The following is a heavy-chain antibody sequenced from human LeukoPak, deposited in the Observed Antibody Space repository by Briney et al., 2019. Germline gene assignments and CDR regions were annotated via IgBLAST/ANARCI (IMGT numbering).Heavy chain of an antibody. CDR2: LSHSGSI. Sequence: SETLSLTCAVSGYSISSGRYWGWVGQPPGKGLEWIGSLSHSGSIYYNPSLESRVTKSVDTSKNQFSLRLRSVTAADTAVYYCVRQRYVYSYCDSWGPGTLVTVSS. V-gene: IGHV4-38-2*01. D-gene: IGHD5-18*01. CDR1: GYSISSGRY. J-gene: IGHJ4*02. CDR3: VRQRYVYSYCDS.